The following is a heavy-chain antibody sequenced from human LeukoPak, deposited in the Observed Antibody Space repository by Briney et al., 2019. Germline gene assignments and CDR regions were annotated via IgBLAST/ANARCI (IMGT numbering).Heavy chain of an antibody. CDR3: ARARCDRSYCYSNFDN. Sequence: SETLSLTCAVYGGSFSGYYWSWIRQPPGKGLEWIGEINQSGSTNYNPSLKSRLTMSVDTSKSQLSLKLSSVTAADTAVYYRARARCDRSYCYSNFDNWGQGTLVTVSS. D-gene: IGHD2-15*01. V-gene: IGHV4-34*01. CDR2: INQSGST. J-gene: IGHJ4*02. CDR1: GGSFSGYY.